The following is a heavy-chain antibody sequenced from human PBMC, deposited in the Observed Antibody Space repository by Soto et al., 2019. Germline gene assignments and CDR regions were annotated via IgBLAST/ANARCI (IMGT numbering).Heavy chain of an antibody. Sequence: SETLSLTCTVSGGSISSSSYYWGWIRQPPGKGLEWIGSIYYSGSTYYNPSLKSRVTISVDTSKNQFSLKLSSVTAADTAVYYCARRGVSYYYGSGRTSDTGWFDPWGQGTLVT. CDR2: IYYSGST. CDR3: ARRGVSYYYGSGRTSDTGWFDP. CDR1: GGSISSSSYY. V-gene: IGHV4-39*01. J-gene: IGHJ5*02. D-gene: IGHD3-10*01.